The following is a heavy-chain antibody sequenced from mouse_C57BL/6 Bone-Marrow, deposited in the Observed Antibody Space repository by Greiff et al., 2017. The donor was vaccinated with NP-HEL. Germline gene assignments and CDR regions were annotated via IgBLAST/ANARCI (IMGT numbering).Heavy chain of an antibody. Sequence: EVQLQQSGPELVKPGDSVKISCKASGYSFTGYFMNWVMQSHGKSLEWIGRINPYNGDTFYNQKFKGKATLTVDKSSSTAHMELRSLTSEDSAVYYCARRGTVVPFAYWGQGTLVTVSA. CDR3: ARRGTVVPFAY. CDR2: INPYNGDT. J-gene: IGHJ3*01. CDR1: GYSFTGYF. D-gene: IGHD1-1*01. V-gene: IGHV1-20*01.